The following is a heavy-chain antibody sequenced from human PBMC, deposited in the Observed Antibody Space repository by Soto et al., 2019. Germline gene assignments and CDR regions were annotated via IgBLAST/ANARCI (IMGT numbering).Heavy chain of an antibody. D-gene: IGHD4-17*01. Sequence: QLQLQESGSGLVKPSQTLSLTCAVSGGSISSGGYSWSWIRQPPGKGLEWLGYIDHSGTTYSNPSLKSRVTRSVDRSKNQFALKLSSVTAADTAVYYCARASYGSYYFDYWGQGTLVTVSS. CDR1: GGSISSGGYS. CDR2: IDHSGTT. J-gene: IGHJ4*02. V-gene: IGHV4-30-2*01. CDR3: ARASYGSYYFDY.